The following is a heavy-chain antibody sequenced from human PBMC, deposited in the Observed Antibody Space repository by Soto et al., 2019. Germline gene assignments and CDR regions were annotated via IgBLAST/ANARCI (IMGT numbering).Heavy chain of an antibody. CDR1: GFTFSSYG. CDR3: AKEPYYDSSPPLFDY. J-gene: IGHJ4*02. CDR2: IWYDGSNK. Sequence: PGGSLRLSCAASGFTFSSYGMHWVRQAPGKGLEWVAVIWYDGSNKYYADSVKGRFTISRDNSKNTLYLQMNSLRAEDTAVYYCAKEPYYDSSPPLFDYWGQGTLVTVSS. D-gene: IGHD3-22*01. V-gene: IGHV3-33*06.